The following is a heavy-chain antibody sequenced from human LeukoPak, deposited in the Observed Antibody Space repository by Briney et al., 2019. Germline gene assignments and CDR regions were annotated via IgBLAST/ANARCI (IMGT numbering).Heavy chain of an antibody. CDR1: GCTFTSYG. J-gene: IGHJ5*02. CDR2: ISAYNGNT. Sequence: ASVKVSCKASGCTFTSYGISWVRQAPGQGLEWMGWISAYNGNTNYAQKLQGRVTMTTDTSTSTAYMELRSLRSDDTAVYYCARDLGEGIYYYDSSGYYLAWGQGTLVTVSS. D-gene: IGHD3-22*01. V-gene: IGHV1-18*01. CDR3: ARDLGEGIYYYDSSGYYLA.